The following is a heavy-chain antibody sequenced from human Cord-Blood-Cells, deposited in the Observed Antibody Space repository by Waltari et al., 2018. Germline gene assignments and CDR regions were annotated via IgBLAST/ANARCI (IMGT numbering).Heavy chain of an antibody. CDR3: AKDLVVVPAAYYYMDV. V-gene: IGHV3-23*01. CDR2: ISGSGGST. CDR1: GFTFRSYA. D-gene: IGHD2-2*01. J-gene: IGHJ6*03. Sequence: EAQLLESGGGLVQPGGSLRLPCAASGFTFRSYAMSWVRQAPGNGLEWVSAISGSGGSTYYADSVKGRFTISRDNSKNTLYLQMNSLRAEDTAVYYCAKDLVVVPAAYYYMDVWGKGTTVTVSS.